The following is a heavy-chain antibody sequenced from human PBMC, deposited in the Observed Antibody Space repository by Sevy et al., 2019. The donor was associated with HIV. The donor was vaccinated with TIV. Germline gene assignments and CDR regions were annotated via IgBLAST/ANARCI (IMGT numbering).Heavy chain of an antibody. J-gene: IGHJ4*02. D-gene: IGHD4-4*01. CDR2: IIPIFGTA. CDR3: ARGTLVGLQYLPVY. CDR1: GGTFSSYA. Sequence: ASVKVSCKASGGTFSSYAISWVRQAPGQGLEWMGGIIPIFGTANYAQKFQGRVTITADESTSTAYMELSSLRSEDTDVYYCARGTLVGLQYLPVYWGQGTLVTVSS. V-gene: IGHV1-69*13.